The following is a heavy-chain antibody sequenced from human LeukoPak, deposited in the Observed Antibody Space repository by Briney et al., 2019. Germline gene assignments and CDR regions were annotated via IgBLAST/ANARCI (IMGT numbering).Heavy chain of an antibody. V-gene: IGHV3-30-3*01. D-gene: IGHD3-22*01. CDR2: ISYDGSNK. CDR1: GFTLSSYA. CDR3: ARGEKEDSSGYYYFDY. Sequence: PGGSLRLTCAASGFTLSSYAMHWVRQAPGKGLEWVAVISYDGSNKYYADSVKGRFTISRDNSKNTLYLQMNSLRAEDTAVYYCARGEKEDSSGYYYFDYWGQGTLVTVSS. J-gene: IGHJ4*02.